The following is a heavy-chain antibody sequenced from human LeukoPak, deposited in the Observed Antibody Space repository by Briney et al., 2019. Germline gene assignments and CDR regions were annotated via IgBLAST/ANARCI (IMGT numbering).Heavy chain of an antibody. CDR3: ARDYGDYPPDAFDI. D-gene: IGHD4-17*01. CDR2: IYYSGST. Sequence: SETLSHTCTVSGGSISSYYWSWIRQPPGKGLEWIGYIYYSGSTNYNPSLKSRVTISVDTSKNQFSLKLSSVTAADTAVYYCARDYGDYPPDAFDIWGQGTMVTVSS. V-gene: IGHV4-59*08. J-gene: IGHJ3*02. CDR1: GGSISSYY.